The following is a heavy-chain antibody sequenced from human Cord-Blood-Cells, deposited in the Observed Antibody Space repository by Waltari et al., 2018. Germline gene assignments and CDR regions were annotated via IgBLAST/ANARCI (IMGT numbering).Heavy chain of an antibody. V-gene: IGHV4-34*01. Sequence: QVQLQQWGAGLLKPSQTLSLPCAVYGGSFSGYSCTWIRHPPRKGLEWIGEINHSGSTNYNPSLKSRVTISVDTSKNQFSLKLSSVTAADTAVYYCASRGGLRFLEWLPTPFFDYWGQGTLVTVSS. J-gene: IGHJ4*02. CDR3: ASRGGLRFLEWLPTPFFDY. CDR2: INHSGST. CDR1: GGSFSGYS. D-gene: IGHD3-3*01.